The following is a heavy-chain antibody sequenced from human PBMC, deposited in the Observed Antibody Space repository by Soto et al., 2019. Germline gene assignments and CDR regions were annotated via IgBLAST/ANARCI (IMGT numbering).Heavy chain of an antibody. CDR1: GFTFDDYA. V-gene: IGHV3-9*01. CDR3: AKGRLRLGELSLYPSFDI. Sequence: GGSLRLSCAASGFTFDDYAMHWVRQAPGKGLEWVSGISWNSGSIGYADSVKGRFTISRDNAKNSLYLQMNSLRAEDTALYYCAKGRLRLGELSLYPSFDIWGQGTMVTVSS. CDR2: ISWNSGSI. J-gene: IGHJ3*02. D-gene: IGHD3-16*02.